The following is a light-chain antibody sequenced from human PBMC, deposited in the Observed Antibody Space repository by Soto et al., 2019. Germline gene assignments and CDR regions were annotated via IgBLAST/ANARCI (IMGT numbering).Light chain of an antibody. V-gene: IGKV1-17*03. CDR2: AAS. CDR1: QGINNY. J-gene: IGKJ5*01. Sequence: DIQMTQYASAMSASVGDRVTITCRASQGINNYLAWFPTTPGKVPKRLISAASSLQSGVPSRFSGSGSGTAFTLTIRSLQPEDCATYYCQQHISFPITFGQGTRLEIK. CDR3: QQHISFPIT.